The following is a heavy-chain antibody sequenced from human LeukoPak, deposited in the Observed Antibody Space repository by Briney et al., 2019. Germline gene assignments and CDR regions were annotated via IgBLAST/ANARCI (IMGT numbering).Heavy chain of an antibody. CDR2: IRYDGSNK. CDR3: AKDVSWGTTVTSGDAFDI. D-gene: IGHD4-11*01. J-gene: IGHJ3*02. CDR1: GFTFSSYG. Sequence: GGSLRLSCAASGFTFSSYGMHWVRQAPGKGLEWVAFIRYDGSNKYYANSVKGRFTISRDNSKNTLYLQMNSLRAEDTAVYYCAKDVSWGTTVTSGDAFDIWGQGTMVTVSS. V-gene: IGHV3-30*02.